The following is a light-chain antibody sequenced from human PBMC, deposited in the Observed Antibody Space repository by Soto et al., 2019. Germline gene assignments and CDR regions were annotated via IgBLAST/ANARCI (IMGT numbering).Light chain of an antibody. J-gene: IGLJ1*01. CDR1: SSDFGGYNY. Sequence: QSALTQPASVSGSPGQSITISCTGTSSDFGGYNYVSWYQQHPGKAPKLMIYDVSNRPSGVSNRFSGSKSGNTASLTISGLQAEDEADYYCSSYTGSSALVDVFGTGTKLTVL. CDR2: DVS. V-gene: IGLV2-14*01. CDR3: SSYTGSSALVDV.